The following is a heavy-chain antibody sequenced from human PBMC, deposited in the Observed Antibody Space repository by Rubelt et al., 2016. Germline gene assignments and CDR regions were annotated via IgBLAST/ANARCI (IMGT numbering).Heavy chain of an antibody. J-gene: IGHJ4*02. Sequence: QVQLQESGPGLVKPSETLSLTCTVSGGSISSSSFYWGWIRLPPGKGLEWVGSFSYSGRTYYNPSLKRRVTLSEDTTKYKNQFYLKLRSVTAADTAVYYCAREIRGIGRSYYFDFWSQGTLVTVSS. CDR3: AREIRGIGRSYYFDF. CDR2: FSYSGRT. V-gene: IGHV4-39*07. CDR1: GGSISSSSFY. D-gene: IGHD2-15*01.